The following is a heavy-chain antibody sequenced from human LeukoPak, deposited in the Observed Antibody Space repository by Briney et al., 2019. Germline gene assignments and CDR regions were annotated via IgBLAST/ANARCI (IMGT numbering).Heavy chain of an antibody. D-gene: IGHD3-10*01. J-gene: IGHJ3*02. V-gene: IGHV4-39*07. CDR2: IYYRGSP. Sequence: SETLSLTCTVSGDSISSHNYYWAWIRQPPGKGLEWITTIYYRGSPYYNPSLKSRVTISKDTSKNQFSLNLSSVTAADTAVYYCARDSFGVNAFSIWGQGTVVTVSS. CDR3: ARDSFGVNAFSI. CDR1: GDSISSHNYY.